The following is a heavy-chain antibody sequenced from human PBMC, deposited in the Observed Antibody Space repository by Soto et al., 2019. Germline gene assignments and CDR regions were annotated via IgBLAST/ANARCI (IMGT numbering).Heavy chain of an antibody. CDR1: RYIFTNYG. CDR3: ARALTGYGMDV. V-gene: IGHV1-18*01. Sequence: QVQLVQSGVEVREPGASVKVSCKAVRYIFTNYGVSWVRQAPGQGLEWMGWITTYNGNTEYAQKFQGRVTMTTDASTSTAYMELGSLTSDDTAIYYCARALTGYGMDVWGQGTTVTVSS. CDR2: ITTYNGNT. J-gene: IGHJ6*02.